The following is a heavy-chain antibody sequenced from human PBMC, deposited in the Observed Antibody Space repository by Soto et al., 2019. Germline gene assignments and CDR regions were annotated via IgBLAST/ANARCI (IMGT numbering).Heavy chain of an antibody. J-gene: IGHJ6*02. CDR2: IHHREST. CDR3: GCRVEDISYDYYGMDV. Sequence: TLSLTCAVSGGSVRSNNWWFWVRQPPGKGLEWIGEIHHRESTNLNPSLKSRVTISVDRSKNEFSLKVKSVTAADTAVYYCGCRVEDISYDYYGMDVWGQGTTVTVPS. D-gene: IGHD2-15*01. V-gene: IGHV4-4*02. CDR1: GGSVRSNNW.